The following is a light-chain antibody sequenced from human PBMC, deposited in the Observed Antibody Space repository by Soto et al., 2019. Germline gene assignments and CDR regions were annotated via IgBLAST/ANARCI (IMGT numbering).Light chain of an antibody. V-gene: IGLV2-23*01. CDR2: EGS. J-gene: IGLJ2*01. CDR3: CSYAGSSTHVV. CDR1: SSDVGSYNL. Sequence: QSALTQPASVSGSPGQSITISCTGTSSDVGSYNLVSWYQQHPGKAPKLMIYEGSKRTSGVSNRFSGSKSGNTASLTISGLQAEDEADYYCCSYAGSSTHVVFGGGTKLTLL.